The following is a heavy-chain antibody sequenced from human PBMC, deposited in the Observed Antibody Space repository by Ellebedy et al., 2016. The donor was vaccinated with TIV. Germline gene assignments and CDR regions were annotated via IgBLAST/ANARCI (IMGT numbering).Heavy chain of an antibody. CDR1: GGSISSSSYY. V-gene: IGHV4-39*01. J-gene: IGHJ5*02. Sequence: GSLRLSXTVSGGSISSSSYYWGWIRQPPGKGLEWIGSIYYSGSTYYNPSLKSRVTISVDTSKNQFSLKVRSVTAADTAVYYCARHGRIAAGQNWFDPWGQGTLVIVSS. D-gene: IGHD6-25*01. CDR2: IYYSGST. CDR3: ARHGRIAAGQNWFDP.